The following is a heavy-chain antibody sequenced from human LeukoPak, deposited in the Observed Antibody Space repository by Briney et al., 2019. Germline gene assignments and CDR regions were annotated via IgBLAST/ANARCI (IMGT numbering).Heavy chain of an antibody. J-gene: IGHJ3*02. V-gene: IGHV4-59*08. CDR3: ASRSGSFSDALDI. D-gene: IGHD3-10*01. CDR2: IHYSEST. CDR1: GGSIRSYY. Sequence: SETLSLTCTVSGGSIRSYYWGWIRQPPGEGLEWIGYIHYSESTKYNPSLKSRVTMSVDTSKNQFSLKLSSVTAADTAVYYCASRSGSFSDALDIWGQGTLVTVSS.